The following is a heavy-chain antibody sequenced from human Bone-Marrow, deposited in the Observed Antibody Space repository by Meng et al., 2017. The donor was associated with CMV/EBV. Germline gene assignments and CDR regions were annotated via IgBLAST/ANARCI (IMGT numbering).Heavy chain of an antibody. Sequence: GESLKISCAASGFTFSSYAMHWVRQAPGKGLEWVAVISYDGSNKYYADSVKGRFTISRDNSKNTLYLQMNSLRAEDTAVYYCAKDNHTTIGGGGFDYWGQGTLVTVSS. D-gene: IGHD3-10*02. CDR2: ISYDGSNK. CDR1: GFTFSSYA. V-gene: IGHV3-30*04. J-gene: IGHJ4*02. CDR3: AKDNHTTIGGGGFDY.